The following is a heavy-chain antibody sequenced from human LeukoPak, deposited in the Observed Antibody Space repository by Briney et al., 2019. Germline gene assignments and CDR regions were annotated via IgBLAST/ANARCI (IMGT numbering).Heavy chain of an antibody. CDR2: IYTSGST. CDR3: ARDFLSRIPNWFDP. D-gene: IGHD2-15*01. Sequence: SETLSLTCTVSGGSISSYYWSWIRQPAGKGLEWIGRIYTSGSTNYNPSLKSRVTMSVDTSKNQFSLKLSSVTAADTAVYYCARDFLSRIPNWFDPWGQGTLVTVSS. V-gene: IGHV4-4*07. J-gene: IGHJ5*02. CDR1: GGSISSYY.